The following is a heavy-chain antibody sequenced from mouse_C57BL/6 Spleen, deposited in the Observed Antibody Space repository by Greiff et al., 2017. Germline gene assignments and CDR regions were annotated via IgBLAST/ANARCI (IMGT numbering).Heavy chain of an antibody. V-gene: IGHV1-63*01. J-gene: IGHJ4*01. CDR2: IYPGGGYT. CDR1: GYTFTNYW. D-gene: IGHD2-5*01. Sequence: VKLMESGAELVRPGTSVKMSCKASGYTFTNYWIGWAKQRPGHGLEWIGDIYPGGGYTNYNEKFKGKATLTADKSSSTAYMQFSSLTSEDSAIYYCARRGYSNYGGGAMDYWGQGTSVTVSS. CDR3: ARRGYSNYGGGAMDY.